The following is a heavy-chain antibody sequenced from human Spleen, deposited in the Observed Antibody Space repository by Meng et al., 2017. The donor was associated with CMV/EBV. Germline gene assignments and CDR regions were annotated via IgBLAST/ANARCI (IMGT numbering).Heavy chain of an antibody. CDR3: ASSRDWWGLEYGDY. V-gene: IGHV3-33*01. D-gene: IGHD2-8*02. J-gene: IGHJ4*02. Sequence: GESLKISCAASGFTFSSYGMHWVRQAPGKGLEWVAVIWYDGSNKYYADSVKGRFTISRDNSKNTLYLQMNSLRAEDTAVYYRASSRDWWGLEYGDYWGQGTLVTVSS. CDR1: GFTFSSYG. CDR2: IWYDGSNK.